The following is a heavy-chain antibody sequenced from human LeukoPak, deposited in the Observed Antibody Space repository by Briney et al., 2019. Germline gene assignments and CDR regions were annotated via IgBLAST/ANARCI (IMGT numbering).Heavy chain of an antibody. CDR3: ARGIDCSSTSCPRYYYYYGMDV. CDR1: GYTFTSYD. Sequence: ASVKVSCKASGYTFTSYDINWVRQATGQGLEWMGWMNPNSGNTGYAQKFQGRVAMTRNTSISTAYMELSSLRSEDTAVYYCARGIDCSSTSCPRYYYYYGMDVWGQGITVTVSS. D-gene: IGHD2-2*01. V-gene: IGHV1-8*01. CDR2: MNPNSGNT. J-gene: IGHJ6*02.